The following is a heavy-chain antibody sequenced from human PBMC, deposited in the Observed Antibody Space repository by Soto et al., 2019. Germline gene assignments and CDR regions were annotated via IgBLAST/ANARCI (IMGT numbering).Heavy chain of an antibody. CDR2: IYYXGSX. CDR1: GGSISSXSYY. J-gene: IGHJ1*01. V-gene: IGHV4-39*01. D-gene: IGHD3-22*01. Sequence: PXGTLSLTCTVSGGSISSXSYYWGWIRQPPGKXLXXIGSIYYXGSXXXXXXLKSRVTISVDTSKNQFSLKLSSVTAADTAVYYCARRDTGYYYDSSGYYPSPFQHWGQGTLVTVSS. CDR3: ARRDTGYYYDSSGYYPSPFQH.